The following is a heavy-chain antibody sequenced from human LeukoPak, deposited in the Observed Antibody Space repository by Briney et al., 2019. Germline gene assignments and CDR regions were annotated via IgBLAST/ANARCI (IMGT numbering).Heavy chain of an antibody. CDR1: GGSISTSNYY. D-gene: IGHD3-22*01. CDR3: AREYYGSSGYYNDY. Sequence: PSETLSLTCTVSGGSISTSNYYWGWIRQPPGKGLEWIGYISYSGGPNYNPSHKSRVTISVDTSKNQFSLKLTSVTAADTAVYYCAREYYGSSGYYNDYWGQGALVTVSS. J-gene: IGHJ4*02. V-gene: IGHV4-61*05. CDR2: ISYSGGP.